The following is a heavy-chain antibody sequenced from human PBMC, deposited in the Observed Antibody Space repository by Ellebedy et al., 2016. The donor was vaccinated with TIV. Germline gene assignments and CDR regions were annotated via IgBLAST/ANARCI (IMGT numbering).Heavy chain of an antibody. J-gene: IGHJ4*02. CDR1: GFTFSSYG. Sequence: GESLKISCAASGFTFSSYGMHWVRQAPGKGLEWVGVIWYDGSNKYYADSVKGRFTISRDNSKNTLYLQMNSLRAEDTAVYYCARDREWLVPDWGQGTLVTVSS. CDR3: ARDREWLVPD. V-gene: IGHV3-33*01. CDR2: IWYDGSNK. D-gene: IGHD6-19*01.